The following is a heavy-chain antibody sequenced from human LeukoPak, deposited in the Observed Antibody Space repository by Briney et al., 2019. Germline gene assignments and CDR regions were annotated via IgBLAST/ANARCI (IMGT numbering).Heavy chain of an antibody. Sequence: PSETLSLTCTVSGGSISSFYWSWIRQPPGKGLEWLGYIYYSGSTNYSPSLKSRVTISVDTSKNQFSLRLSSVTAADTAVYYCARDRDTGTCYYYYGMDVWGQGTTVTVSS. CDR3: ARDRDTGTCYYYYGMDV. J-gene: IGHJ6*02. CDR1: GGSISSFY. V-gene: IGHV4-59*01. CDR2: IYYSGST. D-gene: IGHD1-26*01.